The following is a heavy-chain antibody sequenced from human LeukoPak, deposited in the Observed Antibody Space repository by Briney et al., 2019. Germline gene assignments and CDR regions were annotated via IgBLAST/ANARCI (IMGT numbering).Heavy chain of an antibody. CDR3: ARDWGEYDFWSGYYYYGMDV. V-gene: IGHV3-30-3*01. CDR1: GFTFSSYA. D-gene: IGHD3-3*01. J-gene: IGHJ6*02. Sequence: GRSLRLSCAASGFTFSSYAMHWVRQALGKGLEWVAVISYDGSNKYYADSVKGRFTISRDSSKNTLYLQMNSLRAEDTAVYYCARDWGEYDFWSGYYYYGMDVWGQGTTVTVSS. CDR2: ISYDGSNK.